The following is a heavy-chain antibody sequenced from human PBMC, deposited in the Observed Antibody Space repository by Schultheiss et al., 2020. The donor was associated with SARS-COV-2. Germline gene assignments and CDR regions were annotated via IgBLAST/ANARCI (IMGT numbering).Heavy chain of an antibody. J-gene: IGHJ6*02. V-gene: IGHV4-39*07. D-gene: IGHD3-10*01. CDR3: ARYGSGSRFFYYYGMDV. CDR1: GGSISSGGYY. Sequence: SETLSLTCTVSGGSISSGGYYWSWIRQPPGKGLEWIGSIYHSGSTYYNPSLKSRVTISVDTSKNQFSLKLSSVTAADTAVYYCARYGSGSRFFYYYGMDVWGQGTTVTVSS. CDR2: IYHSGST.